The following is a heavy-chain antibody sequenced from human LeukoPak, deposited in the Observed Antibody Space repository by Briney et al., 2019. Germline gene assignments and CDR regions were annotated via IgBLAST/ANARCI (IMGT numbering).Heavy chain of an antibody. CDR1: GFTVSSNY. J-gene: IGHJ4*02. D-gene: IGHD4-17*01. Sequence: GGSLRLSCAASGFTVSSNYMSWVRQAPGKGLGWVSVIYSGGSTYYADSVKGRFTISRDNSKNTLYLQMNSLRAEDTAVYYCARDGYYGDYAVYWGQGTLVTVSS. CDR3: ARDGYYGDYAVY. CDR2: IYSGGST. V-gene: IGHV3-53*01.